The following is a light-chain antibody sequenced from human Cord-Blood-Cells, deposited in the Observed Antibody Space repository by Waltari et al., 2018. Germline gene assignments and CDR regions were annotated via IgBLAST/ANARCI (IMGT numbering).Light chain of an antibody. CDR1: SSAVGGYNY. Sequence: QSALTQPASVSGSPGQSITISCTGTSSAVGGYNYVSWYQQHPGKAPKPIIYDVSNRPSGVSNRFSGSKSGNTASLTISGLQAEDEAYYYCSSYTSSSTVVFGGGTKLTVL. CDR2: DVS. J-gene: IGLJ2*01. CDR3: SSYTSSSTVV. V-gene: IGLV2-14*01.